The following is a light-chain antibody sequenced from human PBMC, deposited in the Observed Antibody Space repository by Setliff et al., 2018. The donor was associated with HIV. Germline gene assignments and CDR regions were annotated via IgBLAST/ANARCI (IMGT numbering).Light chain of an antibody. CDR2: QAT. J-gene: IGLJ1*01. Sequence: QSVLTQPASVSGSPGQSITISCTGTSSDIGRYNLVSWYQQSPGKAPKLMIYQATKRPSGVSDRFSGSKSGNTASLTISGLQPEDEADYYCCSNTGSNTFVFGSGTKVTV. V-gene: IGLV2-23*02. CDR1: SSDIGRYNL. CDR3: CSNTGSNTFV.